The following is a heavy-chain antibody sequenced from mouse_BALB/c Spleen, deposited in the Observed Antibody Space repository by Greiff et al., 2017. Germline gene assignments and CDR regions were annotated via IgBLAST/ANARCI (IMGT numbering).Heavy chain of an antibody. CDR3: AIYGSRYFDV. J-gene: IGHJ1*01. D-gene: IGHD1-1*01. CDR2: ISYSGST. V-gene: IGHV3-2*02. CDR1: GYSITSDYA. Sequence: DVKLEESGPGLVKPSQSLSLTCTVTGYSITSDYAWNWIRQFPGNQLEWMGYISYSGSTSYNPSLKSRIYITRDTSKHQFFLQLNSVTTEDTATYYCAIYGSRYFDVWGAGTTVTVSS.